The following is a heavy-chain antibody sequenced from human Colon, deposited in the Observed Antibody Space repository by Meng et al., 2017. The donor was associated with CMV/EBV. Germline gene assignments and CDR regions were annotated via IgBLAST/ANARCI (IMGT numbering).Heavy chain of an antibody. CDR3: ARDSGYSYVFGY. J-gene: IGHJ4*02. CDR2: IYYSGST. Sequence: SETLSLTCAVYGGSFSGYYWSWIRQPPGKGLEWIGYIYYSGSTNYNPSLKSRVTISVDTSKNQFSLKLSSVTAVDTAVYYCARDSGYSYVFGYWGQGTLVTVSS. CDR1: GGSFSGYY. D-gene: IGHD5-18*01. V-gene: IGHV4-59*01.